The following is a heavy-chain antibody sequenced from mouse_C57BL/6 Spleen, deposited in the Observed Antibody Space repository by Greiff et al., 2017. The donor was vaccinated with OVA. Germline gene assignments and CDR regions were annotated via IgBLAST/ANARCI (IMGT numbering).Heavy chain of an antibody. CDR2: ISSGGSYT. J-gene: IGHJ4*01. Sequence: EVQVVESGGDLVKPGGSLKLSCAASGFTFSSYGMSWVRQTPDKRLEWVATISSGGSYTYYPDSVKGRFTISRDKAKNTLYLQMSSLKSEDTAMYYCATRDYGNAMDYWGQGPSVTVSS. V-gene: IGHV5-6*01. CDR3: ATRDYGNAMDY. CDR1: GFTFSSYG. D-gene: IGHD1-1*01.